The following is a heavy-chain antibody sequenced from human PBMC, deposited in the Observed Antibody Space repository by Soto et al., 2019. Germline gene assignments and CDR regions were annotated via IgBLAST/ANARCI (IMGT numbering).Heavy chain of an antibody. V-gene: IGHV3-21*01. J-gene: IGHJ4*02. Sequence: EVQLVESGGGLVKPGGSLRLSCAASGFTFSSYSMNWVRQAPGKGLEWVSSISSSSSYTYYADSVKGRFTISRDNAKNSLYLQMNSLRAEDTAVYYCANTGLGSSWSYYFDYWGQGTLVTVSS. D-gene: IGHD6-13*01. CDR2: ISSSSSYT. CDR1: GFTFSSYS. CDR3: ANTGLGSSWSYYFDY.